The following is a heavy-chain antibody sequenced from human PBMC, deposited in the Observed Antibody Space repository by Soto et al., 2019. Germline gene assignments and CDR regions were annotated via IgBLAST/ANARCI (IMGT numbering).Heavy chain of an antibody. CDR3: ARFDTSDYSYAYS. J-gene: IGHJ4*02. Sequence: PSETLSLTCAVSGGAISSSNWWTWVRQPPGKGLEWIGEIYHSGGTNYNPSLRSRVTTSVDKSKNQFSLHLSSVTAADKAVYYCARFDTSDYSYAYSWGQGTLVTVSS. CDR1: GGAISSSNW. V-gene: IGHV4-4*02. CDR2: IYHSGGT. D-gene: IGHD3-22*01.